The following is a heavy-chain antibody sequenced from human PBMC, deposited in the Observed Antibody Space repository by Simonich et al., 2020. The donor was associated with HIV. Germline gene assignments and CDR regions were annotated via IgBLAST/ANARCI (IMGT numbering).Heavy chain of an antibody. CDR2: INHSGIN. CDR1: GGSFIGYY. V-gene: IGHV4-34*01. Sequence: QVQLQQWGAGLLKPSETLSLTCAVYGGSFIGYYWSWIRPPPGKGQVWIGEINHSGINNYKSSLNSRATISVDKSKNQFSLKLSSVTAADTAIYYCARRDRELILYFDYWGQGNLVTVSS. D-gene: IGHD3-3*01. CDR3: ARRDRELILYFDY. J-gene: IGHJ4*02.